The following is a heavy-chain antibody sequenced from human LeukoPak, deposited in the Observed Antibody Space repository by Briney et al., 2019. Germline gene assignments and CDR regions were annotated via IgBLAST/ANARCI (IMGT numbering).Heavy chain of an antibody. CDR2: INTNTGNP. J-gene: IGHJ5*02. V-gene: IGHV7-4-1*02. CDR3: ARDLRGNDYVWGSYPLLDP. D-gene: IGHD3-16*02. Sequence: AASVRVSCKASGYTFSSYGMNWVRQAPGQGLEWMGWINTNTGNPTYVQGFTGRFVFSLDTSVSTAYLQISSLKAEDTAVYYCARDLRGNDYVWGSYPLLDPWGQGTLVTVSS. CDR1: GYTFSSYG.